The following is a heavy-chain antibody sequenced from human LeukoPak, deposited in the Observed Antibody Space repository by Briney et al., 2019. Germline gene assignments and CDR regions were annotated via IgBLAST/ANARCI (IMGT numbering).Heavy chain of an antibody. CDR2: INADGGRT. D-gene: IGHD3-22*01. J-gene: IGHJ4*02. Sequence: GGSLTLSCAASGFTIDAYAMHWVRQPPGKGLEWVSLINADGGRTYYADSVKGRFTISRDNSKSTMYLQMNSLRAEDTAVYHCAKTNGYYDLWGQGTLVIVSS. CDR3: AKTNGYYDL. V-gene: IGHV3-43*02. CDR1: GFTIDAYA.